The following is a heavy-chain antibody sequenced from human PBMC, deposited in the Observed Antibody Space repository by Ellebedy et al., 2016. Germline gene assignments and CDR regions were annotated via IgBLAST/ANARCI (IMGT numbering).Heavy chain of an antibody. CDR3: ARELPYYDFWSGYYGYYYYYGMDV. J-gene: IGHJ6*02. CDR2: IKQDGSEK. CDR1: GFTFSSYW. V-gene: IGHV3-7*01. D-gene: IGHD3-3*01. Sequence: GGSLRLSCAASGFTFSSYWMSWVRQAPGKGLEWVVNIKQDGSEKDYVDSVKGRFTISRDNAKNSLYLQMNSLRAEDTAVYYCARELPYYDFWSGYYGYYYYYGMDVWGQGTTVTVSS.